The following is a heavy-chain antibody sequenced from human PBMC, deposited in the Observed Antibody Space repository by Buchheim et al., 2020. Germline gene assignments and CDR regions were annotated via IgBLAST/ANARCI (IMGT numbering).Heavy chain of an antibody. J-gene: IGHJ6*02. D-gene: IGHD3-3*01. V-gene: IGHV4-31*03. CDR3: ARAILNYDFWSTTYYYYGMDV. CDR1: GGSISSGGYY. Sequence: QVQLQESGPGLVKPSQTLSLTCTVSGGSISSGGYYWSWIRQHPGKGLEWIGYIYYSGSTYYNPSLKSRVSISVDTSKNQFSLKLSSVTAADTAVYYCARAILNYDFWSTTYYYYGMDVWGQGTT. CDR2: IYYSGST.